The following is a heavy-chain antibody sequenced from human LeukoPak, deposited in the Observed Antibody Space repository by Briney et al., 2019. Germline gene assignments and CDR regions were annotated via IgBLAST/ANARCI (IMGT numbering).Heavy chain of an antibody. D-gene: IGHD2-2*01. CDR3: ARDCSSTSCPSGLIGY. Sequence: ASVKVSCKASGYTFTSYGISWVRQAPGQGLEWMGWISAYNGNTNYAQKLQGRVTMTTDTSTSTAYMELRSLKSDDTAVYYCARDCSSTSCPSGLIGYWGQGTLVTVSS. V-gene: IGHV1-18*01. CDR2: ISAYNGNT. J-gene: IGHJ4*02. CDR1: GYTFTSYG.